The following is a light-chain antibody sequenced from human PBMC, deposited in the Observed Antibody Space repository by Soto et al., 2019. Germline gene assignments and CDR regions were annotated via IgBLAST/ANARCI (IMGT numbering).Light chain of an antibody. CDR2: AAS. V-gene: IGKV1-12*01. CDR1: QGLSRW. J-gene: IGKJ3*01. Sequence: DIQMTQSPSSVSASVGDRFTITCRASQGLSRWLGWYQQKPGKAPKLLIYAASSLQSGGPSRFSGSASGTDSTLTISSLQPEDLASYEGQQDDRRTFTFGPGTKVDI. CDR3: QQDDRRTFT.